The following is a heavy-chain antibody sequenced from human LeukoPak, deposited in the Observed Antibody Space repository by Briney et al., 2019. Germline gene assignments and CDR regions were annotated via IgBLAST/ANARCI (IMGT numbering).Heavy chain of an antibody. CDR2: IRSNSDGGTI. V-gene: IGHV3-15*07. J-gene: IGHJ5*02. CDR3: ATDFYDST. D-gene: IGHD3-22*01. CDR1: GFTFSNAW. Sequence: GGSLRLSCATSGFTFSNAWMNRVRQAPGKGLEWVGRIRSNSDGGTIDYAAPVKGRFTPSRDDSKATLYLQMNSLQTEDTAVYYCATDFYDSTWGQGTLVTVSS.